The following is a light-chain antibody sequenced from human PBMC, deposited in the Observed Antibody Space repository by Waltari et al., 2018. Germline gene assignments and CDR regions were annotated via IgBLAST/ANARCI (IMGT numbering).Light chain of an antibody. CDR2: AAS. CDR1: QDIGNS. J-gene: IGKJ1*01. CDR3: QKYNFAPWT. Sequence: DIQMTQSPSSLSASVGDRVTIACRASQDIGNSLAWYQQKPGTIPKLLMYAASSLQGGVPSRFSGSRSGTDFTLTITSLQPEDVGTYYCQKYNFAPWTFGQGTKVEI. V-gene: IGKV1-27*01.